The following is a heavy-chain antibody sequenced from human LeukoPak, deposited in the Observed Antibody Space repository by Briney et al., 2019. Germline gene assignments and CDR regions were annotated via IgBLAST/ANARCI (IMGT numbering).Heavy chain of an antibody. CDR1: GGSLSSYY. J-gene: IGHJ4*02. D-gene: IGHD5-18*01. CDR2: IYYSGST. V-gene: IGHV4-59*08. Sequence: SETLSLTCTVSGGSLSSYYWSWIRQPPGKGLEWIGYIYYSGSTNYNPSLKSRVTISVDTSKNQFSLKLSSVTAADTAVYYCARSAMAPYYFDYWGQGTLVTVSS. CDR3: ARSAMAPYYFDY.